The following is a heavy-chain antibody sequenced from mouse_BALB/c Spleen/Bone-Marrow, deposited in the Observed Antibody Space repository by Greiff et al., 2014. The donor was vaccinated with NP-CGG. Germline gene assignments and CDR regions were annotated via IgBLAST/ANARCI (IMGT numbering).Heavy chain of an antibody. J-gene: IGHJ4*01. V-gene: IGHV5-12-2*01. CDR3: ARHGEERPVLAMDY. D-gene: IGHD2-14*01. Sequence: EVMLVESGGGLVEPGGSLKLSCAASGFTFIAYTMSWVRQTPEKRLEWVAYINNGGGSTYYPDTVKGRFTISRGNAKNTLYLQMSSLKSEDTAMYYCARHGEERPVLAMDYWGQGTSVTVSS. CDR1: GFTFIAYT. CDR2: INNGGGST.